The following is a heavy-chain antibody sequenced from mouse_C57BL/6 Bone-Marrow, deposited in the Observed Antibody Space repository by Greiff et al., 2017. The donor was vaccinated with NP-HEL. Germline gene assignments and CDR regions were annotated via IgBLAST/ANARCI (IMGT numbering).Heavy chain of an antibody. CDR2: INPNNGGT. J-gene: IGHJ4*01. CDR3: ARNYDYDVRYYAMDY. V-gene: IGHV1-22*01. Sequence: EVQLQQSGPELVKPGASVKMSCKASGYTFTDYNMHWVKQSHGKSLEWIGYINPNNGGTSYNQKFKGKATLTVNKSSSTAYMELRSLTSEDSAVYYCARNYDYDVRYYAMDYWGQGTSVTVSS. CDR1: GYTFTDYN. D-gene: IGHD2-4*01.